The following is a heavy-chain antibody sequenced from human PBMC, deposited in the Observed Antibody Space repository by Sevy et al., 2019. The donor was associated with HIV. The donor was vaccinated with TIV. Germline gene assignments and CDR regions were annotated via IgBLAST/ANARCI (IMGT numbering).Heavy chain of an antibody. CDR2: LIGGGSRT. Sequence: GSLRLSCAASGFPFSNYAMSWVRQAPGKGLEWVSTLIGGGSRTYYAGSVTGRFIISRDNSRNTLYLQMNSLRAEDTAIYYCAKRRVQSGLSGGGANYGMDVCGRGTTVTVSS. V-gene: IGHV3-23*01. J-gene: IGHJ6*02. CDR3: AKRRVQSGLSGGGANYGMDV. D-gene: IGHD2-8*02. CDR1: GFPFSNYA.